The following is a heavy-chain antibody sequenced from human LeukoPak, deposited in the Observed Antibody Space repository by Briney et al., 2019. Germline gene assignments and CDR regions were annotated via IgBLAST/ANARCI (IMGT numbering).Heavy chain of an antibody. J-gene: IGHJ3*02. CDR1: GYTFTGYY. D-gene: IGHD4-17*01. Sequence: GASVKVSCKASGYTFTGYYMHWVRQAPGQGLEWMGWINPNSGGTNYAQKLQGRVSMTTDTSTSTAYMELRSLRSEDTAVYYCASVTTVTTKGHGAFDIWGQGTMVTVSS. V-gene: IGHV1-2*02. CDR2: INPNSGGT. CDR3: ASVTTVTTKGHGAFDI.